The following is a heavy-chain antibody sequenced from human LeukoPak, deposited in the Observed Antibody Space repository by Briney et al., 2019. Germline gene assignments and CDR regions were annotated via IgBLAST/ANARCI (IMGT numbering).Heavy chain of an antibody. CDR1: GGSFSGYY. CDR3: ARGVATIVGYYYGMDV. CDR2: INHSGST. D-gene: IGHD5-12*01. J-gene: IGHJ6*02. Sequence: SETLSLTCAVYGGSFSGYYWSWIRQPPGKGLEWIGEINHSGSTNYNPSLKSRVTISVDTSKNQFSLKLSSVTAADTAVYYCARGVATIVGYYYGMDVWGQGTTVIVSS. V-gene: IGHV4-34*01.